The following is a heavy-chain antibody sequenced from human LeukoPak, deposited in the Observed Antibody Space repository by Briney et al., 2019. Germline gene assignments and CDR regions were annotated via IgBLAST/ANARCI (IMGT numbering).Heavy chain of an antibody. V-gene: IGHV1-2*04. CDR3: ARSGFYTVDD. Sequence: ASVKVSCKASGYTFTGYLIHWVRQPPGQGVEGMGWINPIRGGPNYAQKLEGWVIMSRNTSSTAAYMGASRLRSGDTAVYYSARSGFYTVDDWGQRTLVTASS. J-gene: IGHJ4*02. D-gene: IGHD2-2*02. CDR1: GYTFTGYL. CDR2: INPIRGGP.